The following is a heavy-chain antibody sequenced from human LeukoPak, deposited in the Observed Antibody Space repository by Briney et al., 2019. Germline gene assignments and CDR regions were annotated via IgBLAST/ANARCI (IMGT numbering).Heavy chain of an antibody. V-gene: IGHV3-53*01. J-gene: IGHJ3*02. CDR1: GFTVSSNY. CDR3: ARLYCSSTSCSDGAFDI. D-gene: IGHD2-2*01. CDR2: IYSGGST. Sequence: GGSLRLSCAASGFTVSSNYMSWVRQAPGKGLEWVSVIYSGGSTYYADSVKGRFTISRDNSKNTLYLQMNSLRAEDTAVYYCARLYCSSTSCSDGAFDIWGQGTMITVSS.